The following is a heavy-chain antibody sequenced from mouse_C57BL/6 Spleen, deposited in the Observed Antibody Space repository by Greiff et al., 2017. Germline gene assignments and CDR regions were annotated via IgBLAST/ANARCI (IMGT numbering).Heavy chain of an antibody. J-gene: IGHJ1*03. D-gene: IGHD2-1*01. CDR1: EYAFPSHD. Sequence: EVQLVESGGGLVQPGESLKLSCESNEYAFPSHDMSWVRKTPEKRLELVAAINSDGGSTYYPDTMERRFIISRDNTKKTLYLQMSSLRSEDTAVYDGARRGNYRYWYFDVWGTGTTVTVSS. CDR3: ARRGNYRYWYFDV. V-gene: IGHV5-2*01. CDR2: INSDGGST.